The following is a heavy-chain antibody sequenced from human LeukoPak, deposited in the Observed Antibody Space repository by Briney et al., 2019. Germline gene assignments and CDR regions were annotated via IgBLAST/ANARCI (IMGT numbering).Heavy chain of an antibody. CDR1: GLTFSSYW. J-gene: IGHJ4*02. CDR3: ATDWGPAAIFEF. Sequence: GGSLRLSCAASGLTFSSYWMSWVRQAPGRGLEWVANIKQDGSEKFYVDSVRGRFTISRDNAKNSLYLQMNSLRVEDTAVYYCATDWGPAAIFEFWGQGALVTVSS. V-gene: IGHV3-7*01. D-gene: IGHD2-2*01. CDR2: IKQDGSEK.